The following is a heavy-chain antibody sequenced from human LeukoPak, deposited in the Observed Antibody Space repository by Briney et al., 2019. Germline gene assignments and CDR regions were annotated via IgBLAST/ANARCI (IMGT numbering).Heavy chain of an antibody. D-gene: IGHD1-26*01. V-gene: IGHV4-34*01. CDR3: ARRRRILGATPGAFDI. CDR2: INHSGST. CDR1: GPSFGGYY. J-gene: IGHJ3*02. Sequence: SESLSPTCAVDGPSFGGYYSSWIRQPPGKGLEWIGAINHSGSTNYNPSLKSRVTISGDPSQTQFSLKLSSGPAADTAVYYCARRRRILGATPGAFDIWGQGTMVTVSS.